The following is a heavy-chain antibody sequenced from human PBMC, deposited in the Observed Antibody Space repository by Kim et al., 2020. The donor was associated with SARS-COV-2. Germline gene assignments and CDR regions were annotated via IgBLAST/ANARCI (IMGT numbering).Heavy chain of an antibody. CDR2: GSES. D-gene: IGHD6-19*01. Sequence: GSESYYVDSWKGRFTVSRDNAKNSLYLQLNSLRAEDTAVYYCASQWIIGSWGQGTLVTVSS. J-gene: IGHJ4*02. CDR3: ASQWIIGS. V-gene: IGHV3-7*01.